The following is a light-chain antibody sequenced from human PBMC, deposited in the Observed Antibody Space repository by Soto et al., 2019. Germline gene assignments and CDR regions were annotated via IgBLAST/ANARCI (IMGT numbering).Light chain of an antibody. CDR1: QGVSTY. Sequence: DIQMTQSPSSLSASVGDRVTITCRASQGVSTYLLWYQQTQGKPPKLLIYAASTLLSGVPSRISGRGSATNFTPPISSLQPEDFATYDCLQSYKTPHTFGQGTKLETK. CDR3: LQSYKTPHT. V-gene: IGKV1-39*01. CDR2: AAS. J-gene: IGKJ2*01.